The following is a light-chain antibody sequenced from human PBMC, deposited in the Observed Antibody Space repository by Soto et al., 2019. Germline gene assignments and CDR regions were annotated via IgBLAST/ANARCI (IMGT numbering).Light chain of an antibody. CDR2: GAS. V-gene: IGKV3-20*01. CDR1: QSVTSRY. CDR3: QQYDSSPYT. J-gene: IGKJ2*01. Sequence: EIVLTQSPGTLSVSPGGRATLSCRASQSVTSRYLGWYQQKPGQTPRLLIHGASSRAAGIPDRFSGSGSGTDITLTISRLEPEDFAVYYCQQYDSSPYTFGQGTKLEIK.